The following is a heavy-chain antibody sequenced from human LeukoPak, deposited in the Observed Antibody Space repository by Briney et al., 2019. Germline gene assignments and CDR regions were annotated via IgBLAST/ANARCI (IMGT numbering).Heavy chain of an antibody. J-gene: IGHJ6*02. Sequence: GGSLRLSCAASGFTFSSYWMSWVRQAPGKGLEWVANIKQDGSEKYYVDSVKGRFTISRDNATNSLYLQMNSLRAEDTAVYYCAREDIVVVPAADYYYYGMDVWGQGTTVTVSS. CDR2: IKQDGSEK. CDR3: AREDIVVVPAADYYYYGMDV. CDR1: GFTFSSYW. D-gene: IGHD2-2*01. V-gene: IGHV3-7*01.